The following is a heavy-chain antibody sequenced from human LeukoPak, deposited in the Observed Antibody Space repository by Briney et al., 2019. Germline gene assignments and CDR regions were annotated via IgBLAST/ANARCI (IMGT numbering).Heavy chain of an antibody. Sequence: QAGGSLRLSCAASGFTVSSNYMSWVRQAPGKGLEWVSVIYSGGSTYYADSVKGRFTISRDNSKNTLYLQMNSLRAEDTAVYYCAKIDLSMAAGKFDYWGQGTLVTISS. J-gene: IGHJ4*02. D-gene: IGHD6-13*01. V-gene: IGHV3-66*02. CDR2: IYSGGST. CDR1: GFTVSSNY. CDR3: AKIDLSMAAGKFDY.